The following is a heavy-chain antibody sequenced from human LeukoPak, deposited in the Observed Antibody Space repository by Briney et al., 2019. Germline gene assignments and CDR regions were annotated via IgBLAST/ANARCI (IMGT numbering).Heavy chain of an antibody. CDR2: IYSGGST. J-gene: IGHJ4*02. CDR1: GFTVSSNY. Sequence: GGSLRLSCAASGFTVSSNYMSWVRQAPGKGLEWVSVIYSGGSTYYADSVKGRFTISRDNSKNTLYLQMNSLRAEDTAVYYCARGSSGYYSDYFDYWGQGTLVTVSS. CDR3: ARGSSGYYSDYFDY. V-gene: IGHV3-53*01. D-gene: IGHD3-22*01.